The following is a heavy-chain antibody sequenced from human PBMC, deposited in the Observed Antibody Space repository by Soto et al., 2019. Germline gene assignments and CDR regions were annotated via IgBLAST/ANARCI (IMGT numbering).Heavy chain of an antibody. CDR2: IYYSGST. J-gene: IGHJ6*02. V-gene: IGHV4-39*01. D-gene: IGHD3-10*01. Sequence: SETLSLTCTVSGGSISGSIYYWGWIRQPPGKGLEWIGSIYYSGSTYYNPSLKSRVTISVDTSKNQFSLKLSSVTAADTAVYYCARQQLKYYYGSGSYWPGSMDVWGQGTTVTVSS. CDR3: ARQQLKYYYGSGSYWPGSMDV. CDR1: GGSISGSIYY.